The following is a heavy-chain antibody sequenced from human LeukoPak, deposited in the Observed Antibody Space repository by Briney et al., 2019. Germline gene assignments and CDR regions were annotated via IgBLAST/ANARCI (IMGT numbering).Heavy chain of an antibody. CDR1: DGSIGTYY. CDR2: IYYRGDI. V-gene: IGHV4-59*03. Sequence: SETLSLTCSVSDGSIGTYYWSWIRQSPGQGLEWIGNIYYRGDINYNPSLKSRVIISIDTSKNQFSLKVTSLTAADTAVYYCATNKDWAEADWGQGTLVIVSS. D-gene: IGHD3/OR15-3a*01. CDR3: ATNKDWAEAD. J-gene: IGHJ4*02.